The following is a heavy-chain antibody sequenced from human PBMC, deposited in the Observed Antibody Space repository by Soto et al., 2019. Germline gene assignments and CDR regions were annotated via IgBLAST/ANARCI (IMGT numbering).Heavy chain of an antibody. CDR2: IYYSGST. Sequence: QVQLQESGPGLVKPSQTLSLTCTVSGGSISSGGYYWSWIRQHPGKGLEWIGYIYYSGSTYYNPSLKSRVTISLDTSKNQFSLKLSSVTAADTAVYYCAREGYGDYGGQIDYWGQGTLVTVSS. CDR3: AREGYGDYGGQIDY. D-gene: IGHD4-17*01. V-gene: IGHV4-31*03. CDR1: GGSISSGGYY. J-gene: IGHJ4*02.